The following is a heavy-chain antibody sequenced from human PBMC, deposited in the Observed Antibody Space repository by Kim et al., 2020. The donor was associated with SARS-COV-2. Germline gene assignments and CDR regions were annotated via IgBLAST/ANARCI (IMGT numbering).Heavy chain of an antibody. V-gene: IGHV4-59*01. Sequence: TYNPSLKSRVTISVDTSKNQFSLKLSSVTAADTAVYYCARKLASTRWFDPWGQGTLVTVSS. J-gene: IGHJ5*02. CDR3: ARKLASTRWFDP.